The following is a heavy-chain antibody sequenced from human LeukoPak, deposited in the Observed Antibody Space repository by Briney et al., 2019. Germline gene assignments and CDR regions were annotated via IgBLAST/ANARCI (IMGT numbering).Heavy chain of an antibody. V-gene: IGHV3-21*01. J-gene: IGHJ6*03. CDR3: ARAGELRYMDV. D-gene: IGHD3-16*01. CDR1: GFSFITYN. Sequence: PGGSLRLSCAASGFSFITYNMNWVRQAPGKGLEWVSSISSTSSYIYYADSVKGRFTISRDNAKNSLFLQMSSLRADDTAIYYCARAGELRYMDVWGKGTAVTVSS. CDR2: ISSTSSYI.